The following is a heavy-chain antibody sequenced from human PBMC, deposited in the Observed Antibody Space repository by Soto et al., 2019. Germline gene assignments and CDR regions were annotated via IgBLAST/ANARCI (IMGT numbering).Heavy chain of an antibody. V-gene: IGHV1-69*13. Sequence: ASVKVSCKASGGTFSSYAISWVRQAPGQGLEWMGGIIPIFGTANYAQKFQGRVTITADESTSTAYMELSSLRSEDTAVYYCARGVQYCRSTSFYNLHFDYWGQGTLVTVSS. CDR1: GGTFSSYA. CDR3: ARGVQYCRSTSFYNLHFDY. CDR2: IIPIFGTA. J-gene: IGHJ4*02. D-gene: IGHD2-2*02.